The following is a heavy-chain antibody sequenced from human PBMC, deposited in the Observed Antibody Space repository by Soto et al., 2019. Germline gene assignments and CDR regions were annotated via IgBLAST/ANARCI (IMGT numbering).Heavy chain of an antibody. V-gene: IGHV3-11*01. J-gene: IGHJ4*02. CDR2: ITSSGSTI. CDR3: ARENDQWVAADN. Sequence: LRLSCAASGFTFSDYYMSWIRQAPGKGLEWVSYITSSGSTIYYADSVKGRFTISRDNAKNSLYLQMNSLRAEDTAVYYCARENDQWVAADNWGQGTLVTVS. D-gene: IGHD6-19*01. CDR1: GFTFSDYY.